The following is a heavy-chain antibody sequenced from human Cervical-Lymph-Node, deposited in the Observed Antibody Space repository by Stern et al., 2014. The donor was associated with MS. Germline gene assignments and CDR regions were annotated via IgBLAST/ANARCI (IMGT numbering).Heavy chain of an antibody. V-gene: IGHV2-5*02. CDR2: IYWDGDK. CDR3: AHSDSDRMWYEGSGYFDF. J-gene: IGHJ4*02. CDR1: GFSLSTSGVS. D-gene: IGHD3-10*01. Sequence: ESGPTLVKPTQTLTLTCTFSGFSLSTSGVSVGWIRQPPGKALEWLAPIYWDGDKGYSPSLKSRLAITEDTSRDQVVLTMTNMDPVDTATYYCAHSDSDRMWYEGSGYFDFWGQGSLVTVSS.